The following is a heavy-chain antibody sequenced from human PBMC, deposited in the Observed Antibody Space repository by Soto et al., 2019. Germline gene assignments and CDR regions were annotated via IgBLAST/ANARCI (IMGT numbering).Heavy chain of an antibody. D-gene: IGHD5-12*01. Sequence: GGSLRLSCAASGFTFSSYAMSWVRQAPGKGLEWVSAISGSGGSTYYADSVKGRFTISRDNSKNTLYLQMNSLRAEDTAVYYCAKGGGYDYYSGMDVWGQGTTVTVSS. CDR3: AKGGGYDYYSGMDV. J-gene: IGHJ6*02. CDR2: ISGSGGST. CDR1: GFTFSSYA. V-gene: IGHV3-23*01.